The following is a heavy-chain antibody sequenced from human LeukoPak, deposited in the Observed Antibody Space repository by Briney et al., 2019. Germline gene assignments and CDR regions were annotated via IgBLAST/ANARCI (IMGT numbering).Heavy chain of an antibody. CDR1: GFTFSSYG. CDR3: AREVLLWFGKPDRDAFDI. J-gene: IGHJ3*02. D-gene: IGHD3-10*01. Sequence: GGSLRLSWAASGFTFSSYGIHWVRQAPDKGLEWVAVIWYDGSNKYYADSVKGRFTISRDNSKNTLYLQMNSLRAEDTAVYYCAREVLLWFGKPDRDAFDIWGQGTMVTVSS. CDR2: IWYDGSNK. V-gene: IGHV3-33*01.